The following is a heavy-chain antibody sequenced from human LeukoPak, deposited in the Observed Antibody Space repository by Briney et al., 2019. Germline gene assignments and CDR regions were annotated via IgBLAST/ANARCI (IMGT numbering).Heavy chain of an antibody. D-gene: IGHD6-13*01. CDR2: INPSGGST. CDR1: GYSFTSHY. J-gene: IGHJ4*02. CDR3: ARVIAAAELDY. Sequence: ASVKVSCKASGYSFTSHYMHWVRQAPGQGLEWMGLINPSGGSTSYAQKFQGRVTMTRDTSTSTVYMELSSLRSEDTAVYYCARVIAAAELDYWGQGTLVTVSS. V-gene: IGHV1-46*01.